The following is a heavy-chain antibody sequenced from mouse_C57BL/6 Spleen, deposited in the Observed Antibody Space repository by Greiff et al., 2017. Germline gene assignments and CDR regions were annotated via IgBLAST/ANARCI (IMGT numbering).Heavy chain of an antibody. CDR2: SRNKANDYTT. CDR3: ARDADDYSFAY. D-gene: IGHD1-1*01. J-gene: IGHJ3*01. CDR1: GFTFSDFY. Sequence: EVQGVESGGGLVQSGRSLRLSCATSGFTFSDFYMEWVRQAPGKGLEWIAASRNKANDYTTEYSASVKGRFIVSRDTSQSILYLQMNALRAEDTAIYYCARDADDYSFAYWGQGTLVTVSA. V-gene: IGHV7-1*01.